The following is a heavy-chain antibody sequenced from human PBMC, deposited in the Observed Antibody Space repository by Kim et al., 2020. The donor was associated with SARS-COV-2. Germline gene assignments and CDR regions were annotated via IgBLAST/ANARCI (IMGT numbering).Heavy chain of an antibody. Sequence: SETLSLTCTVSGGSISSYYWSWIRQPPVKGLEWIGYIYYSGSTNYNPSLKSRVTISVDTSKNQFSLKLSSVTAADTAVYYCARWATGNYGDYVDYWGQGTLVTVSS. CDR1: GGSISSYY. V-gene: IGHV4-59*08. D-gene: IGHD4-17*01. J-gene: IGHJ4*02. CDR3: ARWATGNYGDYVDY. CDR2: IYYSGST.